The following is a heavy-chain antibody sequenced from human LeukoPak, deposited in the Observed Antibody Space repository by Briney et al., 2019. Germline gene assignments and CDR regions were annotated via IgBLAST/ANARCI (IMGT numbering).Heavy chain of an antibody. V-gene: IGHV3-23*01. CDR2: ISGSDAGT. Sequence: PGGSLRLSCAASGFTFNNYAMSWVRQAPGKGLEWVSAISGSDAGTYYADSVKGRFTISRDNSKNTLYLQMNSLRAEDAAVYYCAKKGAGYGDYFDYWGQGTLVTVSS. CDR3: AKKGAGYGDYFDY. CDR1: GFTFNNYA. J-gene: IGHJ4*02. D-gene: IGHD4-17*01.